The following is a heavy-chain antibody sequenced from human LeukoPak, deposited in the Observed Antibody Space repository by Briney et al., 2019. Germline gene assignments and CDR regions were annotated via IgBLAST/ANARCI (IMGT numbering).Heavy chain of an antibody. CDR3: ASRNQYCGGDCFWAFDI. J-gene: IGHJ3*02. D-gene: IGHD2-21*02. Sequence: GGSLRLSCAASGFTFSSYAMSWVRQAPGKGLEWVSIISGSGDSTYYADSVKGRFTISRDTSKNTLYLQMNSLRAEDTAVYYCASRNQYCGGDCFWAFDIWGQGTMVTV. CDR2: ISGSGDST. V-gene: IGHV3-23*01. CDR1: GFTFSSYA.